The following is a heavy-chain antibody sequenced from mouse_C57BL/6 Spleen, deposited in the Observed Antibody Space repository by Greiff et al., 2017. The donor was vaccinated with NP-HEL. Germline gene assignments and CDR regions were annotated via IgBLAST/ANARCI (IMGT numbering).Heavy chain of an antibody. J-gene: IGHJ2*01. CDR1: GYTFTSYW. CDR2: IHPNSGST. CDR3: AREVMITFDY. Sequence: QVQLQQPGAELVKPGASVKLSCKASGYTFTSYWMHWVKQRPGQGLEWIGMIHPNSGSTNYTENCKSKATLTVDKSSSTAYMQLSSLTSEDSAFYYCAREVMITFDYWGQGTTLTVSS. D-gene: IGHD2-4*01. V-gene: IGHV1-64*01.